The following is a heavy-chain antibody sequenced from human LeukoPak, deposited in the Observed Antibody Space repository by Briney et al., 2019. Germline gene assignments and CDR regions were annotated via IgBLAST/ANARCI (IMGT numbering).Heavy chain of an antibody. J-gene: IGHJ4*02. CDR1: GFTFSSHW. Sequence: GGSLRLSCAASGFTFSSHWMSWVRQAPGKGLEWVANIKKDGSEKYYVDSVKGRFTMSRDNSKNSVYLQMNSLRVEDTAVYYCARGDSYGTDYWGQGTLVTVSS. D-gene: IGHD5-18*01. CDR3: ARGDSYGTDY. CDR2: IKKDGSEK. V-gene: IGHV3-7*01.